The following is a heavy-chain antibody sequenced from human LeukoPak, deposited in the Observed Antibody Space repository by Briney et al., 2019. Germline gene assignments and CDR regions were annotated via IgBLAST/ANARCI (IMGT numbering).Heavy chain of an antibody. J-gene: IGHJ1*01. Sequence: SGPTLVNPPQTLTLTCTFSGFSLRTRGVGVGWIRQPPGKALEWLAFIFWDDDKRYSPSLKSRLTITKDTSKNQVVLTMTNLDPVDTATYYCARRPHYSGSGSYSFQHWGQGTLVTVSS. D-gene: IGHD3-10*01. CDR2: IFWDDDK. CDR3: ARRPHYSGSGSYSFQH. CDR1: GFSLRTRGVG. V-gene: IGHV2-5*02.